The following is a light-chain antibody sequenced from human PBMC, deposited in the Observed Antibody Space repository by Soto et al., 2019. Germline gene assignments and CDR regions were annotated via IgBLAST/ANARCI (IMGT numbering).Light chain of an antibody. CDR2: AAS. J-gene: IGKJ2*01. V-gene: IGKV1-39*01. CDR1: QNIRNY. CDR3: QQIHSTASYT. Sequence: DIQMTQSPSSLSASVGDRVTITCRASQNIRNYLNWYQQRPGKTPNLLVYAASNLRSGVPSRFSGSGSGTDFTLTISSLQPEVFGTYYVQQIHSTASYTFGQG.